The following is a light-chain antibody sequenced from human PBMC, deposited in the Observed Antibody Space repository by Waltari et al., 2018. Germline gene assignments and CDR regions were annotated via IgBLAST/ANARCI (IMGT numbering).Light chain of an antibody. J-gene: IGKJ2*01. Sequence: EIVLTQSPGTLSLSPVDGATLSCRASQIFSSAYLGWYQQKPGQPPRLLIYGASSRATGVPDRFSGSGSATDFTLTISRLEPEDFAVYYCQLYHTFGQGTKLEIK. V-gene: IGKV3-20*01. CDR3: QLYHT. CDR1: QIFSSAY. CDR2: GAS.